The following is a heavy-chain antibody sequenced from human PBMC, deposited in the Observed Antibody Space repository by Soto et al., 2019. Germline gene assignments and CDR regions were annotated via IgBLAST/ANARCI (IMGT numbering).Heavy chain of an antibody. D-gene: IGHD3-22*01. V-gene: IGHV4-30-4*01. CDR2: IYYSGST. CDR3: ARAKTERYYDSSGYSRTAWFDP. J-gene: IGHJ5*02. CDR1: GGSISSGDYY. Sequence: SETLSLTCTVSGGSISSGDYYWSWIRQPPGKGLEWIGYIYYSGSTYYNPSLKSRVTISVDTSKNQFSLKLSSVTAADTAVYYCARAKTERYYDSSGYSRTAWFDPWGQGTLVTV.